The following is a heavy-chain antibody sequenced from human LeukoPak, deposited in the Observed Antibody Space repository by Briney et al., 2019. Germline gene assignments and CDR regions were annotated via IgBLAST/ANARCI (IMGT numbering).Heavy chain of an antibody. Sequence: GSLRLSCKRAGFCVMHLYISYDRQAPGKRLEWVSYISSGSTYTNYADSVEGRFTISRDNAKSTLYLQMNSLRAEDTAVYCCTRDFGIVGASNAFDVWGQGTLVTVSS. J-gene: IGHJ3*01. CDR3: TRDFGIVGASNAFDV. CDR2: ISSGSTYT. V-gene: IGHV3-11*06. CDR1: GFCVMHLY. D-gene: IGHD1-26*01.